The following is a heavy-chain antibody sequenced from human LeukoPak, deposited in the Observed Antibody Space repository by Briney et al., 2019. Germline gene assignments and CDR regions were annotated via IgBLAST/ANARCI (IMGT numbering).Heavy chain of an antibody. CDR1: GYTFTGYY. Sequence: GASVKVSCKASGYTFTGYYMHWVRQAPGQGLEWMGWINPNSGGTNYAQKFQGRVTMTRDTSISTAYMELSRLRSDDTAVYYCARVRSITIFGVATRGPYYFDYWGQGTLVTVSS. CDR2: INPNSGGT. CDR3: ARVRSITIFGVATRGPYYFDY. D-gene: IGHD3-3*01. J-gene: IGHJ4*02. V-gene: IGHV1-2*02.